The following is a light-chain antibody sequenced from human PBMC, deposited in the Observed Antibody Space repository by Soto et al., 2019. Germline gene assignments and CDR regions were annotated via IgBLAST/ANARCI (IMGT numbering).Light chain of an antibody. CDR3: QQYVSSPPT. V-gene: IGKV3-20*01. J-gene: IGKJ1*01. Sequence: EIGLTQSPATLSLSPGERATLSWWASQSVSSYLAWYQQKPGQAPRLLIYDASSRATGIPDRFSGSGYGTDFNLTISRLETEDFAVYYCQQYVSSPPTFGQGTKVDIK. CDR2: DAS. CDR1: QSVSSY.